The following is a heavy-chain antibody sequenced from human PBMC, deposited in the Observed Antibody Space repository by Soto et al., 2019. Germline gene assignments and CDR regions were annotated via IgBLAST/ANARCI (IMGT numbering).Heavy chain of an antibody. V-gene: IGHV1-3*01. D-gene: IGHD3-9*01. CDR2: INAGNGNT. CDR3: AREAYYDILTGYPLYYYYGMDV. CDR1: GYTFTIYA. Sequence: ASLKVSCKASGYTFTIYAMHWVRQAPGQRLEWMGWINAGNGNTKYSQKFQGRVTITRDTSASTAYMELSSLRSEDTAVYYCAREAYYDILTGYPLYYYYGMDVWGQGTTVTVSS. J-gene: IGHJ6*02.